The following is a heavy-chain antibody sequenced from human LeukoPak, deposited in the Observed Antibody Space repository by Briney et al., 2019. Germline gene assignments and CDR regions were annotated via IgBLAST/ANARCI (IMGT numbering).Heavy chain of an antibody. CDR2: IWYDGSNK. V-gene: IGHV3-33*01. Sequence: GGSLRLSCAASGFTFSSYGMHWVRQAPGKGLEWVAVIWYDGSNKYYADSVKGRFTISRDNSKNTPYLQMNSLRAEDTAVYYCARADYSSSWYISDYWGQGTLVTVSS. CDR1: GFTFSSYG. CDR3: ARADYSSSWYISDY. J-gene: IGHJ4*02. D-gene: IGHD6-13*01.